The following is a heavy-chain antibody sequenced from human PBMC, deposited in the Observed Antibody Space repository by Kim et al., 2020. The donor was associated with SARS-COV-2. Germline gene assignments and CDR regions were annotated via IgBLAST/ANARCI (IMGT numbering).Heavy chain of an antibody. CDR1: GYTFSGLS. D-gene: IGHD3-10*02. CDR2: FDPYHGET. J-gene: IGHJ4*02. V-gene: IGHV1-24*01. Sequence: ASVKVSCKVSGYTFSGLSMHRVRQAPGKGLEWMGWFDPYHGETNYAQKFQGRVTITEDTSTGTAYMELSSLRSEDTAVYYCARATTSALASMCYFDSWGQGTLVTVSS. CDR3: ARATTSALASMCYFDS.